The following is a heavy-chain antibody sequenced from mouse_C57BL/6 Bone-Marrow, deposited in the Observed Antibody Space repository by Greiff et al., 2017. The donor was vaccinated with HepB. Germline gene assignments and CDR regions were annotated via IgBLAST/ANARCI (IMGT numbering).Heavy chain of an antibody. CDR3: ARDDYGSSLYFDY. V-gene: IGHV1-55*01. CDR2: IYPGSGST. J-gene: IGHJ2*01. Sequence: VQLQQSGAELVKPGASVKMSCKASGYTFTSYWITWVKQRPGQGLEWIGDIYPGSGSTNYNEKFKSKATLTVDTSSSTAYMQLSSLTSEDSAVYYCARDDYGSSLYFDYWGQGTTLTVSS. CDR1: GYTFTSYW. D-gene: IGHD1-1*01.